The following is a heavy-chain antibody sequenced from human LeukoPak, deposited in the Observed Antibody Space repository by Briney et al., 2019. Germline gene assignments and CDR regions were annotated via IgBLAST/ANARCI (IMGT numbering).Heavy chain of an antibody. D-gene: IGHD2-2*02. CDR1: GGSFSGYY. Sequence: SETLSLTCAVYGGSFSGYYWSWIRQPPGKGLEWIGEINHSGSTNYNPSLKSRVTISVDTSKNQFSLKLSSVTAADTAVYYCARGPGYCSSTSCYTAGGGNWFDPWGQGTLVTVSS. V-gene: IGHV4-34*01. CDR2: INHSGST. J-gene: IGHJ5*02. CDR3: ARGPGYCSSTSCYTAGGGNWFDP.